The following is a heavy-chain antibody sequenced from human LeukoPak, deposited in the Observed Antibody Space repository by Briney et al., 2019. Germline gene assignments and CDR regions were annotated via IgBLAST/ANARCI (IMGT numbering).Heavy chain of an antibody. J-gene: IGHJ4*02. V-gene: IGHV4-59*01. Sequence: SETLSLTCTVSGGSISSYYWSWIRQPPGKGLEWIGYIYYSGSTSYNPSLKSRVSISVDTSKNQFSLKLTSVTAADTAVCYCARDWGFSYGHFDCWGQGTLVTVSS. CDR2: IYYSGST. CDR3: ARDWGFSYGHFDC. D-gene: IGHD5-18*01. CDR1: GGSISSYY.